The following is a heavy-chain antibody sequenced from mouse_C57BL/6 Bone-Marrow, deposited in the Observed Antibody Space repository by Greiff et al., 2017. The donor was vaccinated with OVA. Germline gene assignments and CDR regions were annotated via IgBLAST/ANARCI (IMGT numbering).Heavy chain of an antibody. CDR3: TYGNYVFAY. D-gene: IGHD2-1*01. V-gene: IGHV1-15*01. J-gene: IGHJ3*01. CDR2: IDPETGGT. Sequence: QVHVKQSGAELVRPGASVTLSCKASGYTFTDYEMHWVKQTPVHGLEWIGAIDPETGGTAYNQKFKGKAILTADKSSSTAYMELRSLTSEDSAVYYCTYGNYVFAYWGQGTLVTVSA. CDR1: GYTFTDYE.